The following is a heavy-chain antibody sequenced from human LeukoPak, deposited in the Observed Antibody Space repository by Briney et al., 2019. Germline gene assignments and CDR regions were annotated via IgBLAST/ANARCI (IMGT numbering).Heavy chain of an antibody. Sequence: GGSLRLSCRGSGYGFSGYWIGWVRQMPGRGLEWMGVIYPGDSQTIYSPSFQGQATISADKSITTAYLQWSSLKASDTAMYYCAGHGTPAAAGSGFDIWGQGTMVTVSS. D-gene: IGHD6-13*01. CDR1: GYGFSGYW. CDR3: AGHGTPAAAGSGFDI. CDR2: IYPGDSQT. J-gene: IGHJ3*02. V-gene: IGHV5-51*01.